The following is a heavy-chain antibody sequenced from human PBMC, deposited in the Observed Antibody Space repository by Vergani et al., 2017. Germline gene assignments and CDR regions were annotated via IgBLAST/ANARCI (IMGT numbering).Heavy chain of an antibody. Sequence: QVQLQESGPGLVKPSETLSLTCTVSGSSISRYYWSWIRQPPGKGLEWIGYIYYSGSTNYNPSLKSRVTISIDTSKNQFSLKLSSVTAADTAVYYCARKEPEDWFDPGGQGTLVTVSS. D-gene: IGHD1-14*01. V-gene: IGHV4-59*01. CDR2: IYYSGST. CDR3: ARKEPEDWFDP. J-gene: IGHJ5*02. CDR1: GSSISRYY.